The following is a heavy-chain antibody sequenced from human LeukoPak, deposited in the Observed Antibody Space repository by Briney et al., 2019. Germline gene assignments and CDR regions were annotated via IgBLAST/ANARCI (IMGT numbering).Heavy chain of an antibody. D-gene: IGHD2-15*01. J-gene: IGHJ5*02. V-gene: IGHV4-34*01. Sequence: KASETLSLTCAVYGGSFSGYYWSWIRQPPGKGLEWIGEINHSGSTNYNPSLKSRVTISVDTSKNQSSLKLSSVTAADTAVYYCARRREYCSGGSCYFGPWGQGTLVTVSS. CDR2: INHSGST. CDR3: ARRREYCSGGSCYFGP. CDR1: GGSFSGYY.